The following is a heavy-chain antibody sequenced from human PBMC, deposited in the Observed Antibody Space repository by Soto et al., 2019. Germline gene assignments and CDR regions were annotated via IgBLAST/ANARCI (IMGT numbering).Heavy chain of an antibody. CDR1: GFTFSSYW. CDR3: ARDPGRVWFGESDY. CDR2: IKQDGSEK. D-gene: IGHD3-10*01. Sequence: GGSLRLSCAASGFTFSSYWMSWVRQAPGKGLEWVANIKQDGSEKYYVDSVKGRFTISRDNAKNSLYLQMNRLRAEDTAVYYCARDPGRVWFGESDYWGQGTLVTVSS. J-gene: IGHJ4*02. V-gene: IGHV3-7*01.